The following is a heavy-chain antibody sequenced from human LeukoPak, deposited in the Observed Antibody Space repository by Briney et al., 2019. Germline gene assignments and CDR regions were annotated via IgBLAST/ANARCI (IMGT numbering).Heavy chain of an antibody. CDR2: INHSGST. CDR3: ARGKGRIAVAGTPFDY. V-gene: IGHV4-34*01. Sequence: SETLSLTCAVYGGSFSGYYWSWIRQPPGKGLEWIGEINHSGSTNYNPSLKSRVTISVDTSKNQFSLKLSPVTAADTAVYYCARGKGRIAVAGTPFDYWGQGTLVTVSS. J-gene: IGHJ4*02. D-gene: IGHD6-19*01. CDR1: GGSFSGYY.